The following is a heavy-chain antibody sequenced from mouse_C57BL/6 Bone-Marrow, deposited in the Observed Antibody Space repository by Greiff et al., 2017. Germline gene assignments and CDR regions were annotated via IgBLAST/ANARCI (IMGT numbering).Heavy chain of an antibody. CDR1: YTFFRRVH. CDR3: SEYSAVYYGAYLLLRGAYYFDY. V-gene: IGHV1-87*01. CDR2: GQGLEWIG. J-gene: IGHJ2*01. Sequence: VQLQQSGPELARPWASVKISCQAFYTFFRRVHFAIRDTNYWMQWVKLRPGQGLEWIGAIYPGLGDTSYNQKFKGKATLTADNSTSTAYMQRSSLTSEYSAVYYGAYLLLRGAYYFDYWGQGTTLTVSS. D-gene: IGHD1-1*01.